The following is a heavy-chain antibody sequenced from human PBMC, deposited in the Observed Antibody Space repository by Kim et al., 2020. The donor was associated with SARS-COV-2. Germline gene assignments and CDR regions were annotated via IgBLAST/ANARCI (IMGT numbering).Heavy chain of an antibody. D-gene: IGHD6-13*01. CDR1: GGTFSSYA. J-gene: IGHJ1*01. CDR2: IIPIFGTA. V-gene: IGHV1-69*13. Sequence: SVKVSCKASGGTFSSYAISWVRQAPGQGLEWMGGIIPIFGTANYAQKFQGRVTITADESTSTAYMELSSLRSEDTAVYYCASQSRGRQQLAPKGYFQHWGQGTLVTVSS. CDR3: ASQSRGRQQLAPKGYFQH.